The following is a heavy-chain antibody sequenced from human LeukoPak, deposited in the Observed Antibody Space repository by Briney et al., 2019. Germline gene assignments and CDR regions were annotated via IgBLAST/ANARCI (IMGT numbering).Heavy chain of an antibody. CDR2: IKQDGSEK. V-gene: IGHV3-7*01. Sequence: GGSLRLSCAASGFTFSSYWMSWVRQAPGKGLEWVANIKQDGSEKYYVDSVKGRFTISRDNAKNSLYLQMNSLRAEDTAVYYCAKDPTYYYDSSVDRWFDPWGQGTLVTVSS. J-gene: IGHJ5*02. CDR3: AKDPTYYYDSSVDRWFDP. CDR1: GFTFSSYW. D-gene: IGHD3-22*01.